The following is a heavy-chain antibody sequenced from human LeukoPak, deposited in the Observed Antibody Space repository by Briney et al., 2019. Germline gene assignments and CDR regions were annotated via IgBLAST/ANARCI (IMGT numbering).Heavy chain of an antibody. D-gene: IGHD6-19*01. J-gene: IGHJ4*02. CDR3: VKPNLAVAGTRYFDS. CDR2: INNYGDST. V-gene: IGHV3-64D*06. CDR1: GFTFSSYP. Sequence: GGSLRLSCSASGFTFSSYPMHRGRQAPGKGLEYVSAINNYGDSTYYADSVKGRFTISRDNSKNTLYLQMSSLRAEVTDVYSCVKPNLAVAGTRYFDSWGQGTLVTVSS.